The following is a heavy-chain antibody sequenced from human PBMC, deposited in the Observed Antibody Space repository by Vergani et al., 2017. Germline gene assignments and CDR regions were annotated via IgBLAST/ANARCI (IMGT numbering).Heavy chain of an antibody. CDR2: IKSKTDGGTT. CDR1: GFTVSSNY. J-gene: IGHJ4*02. CDR3: TTEYYYGSGSLD. V-gene: IGHV3-15*01. Sequence: EVQLVESGGGLVQPGGSLRLSCAASGFTVSSNYMSWVRQAPGKGLEWVGRIKSKTDGGTTDYAAPVKGRFTISRDDSKNTLYLQMNSLKTEDTAVYFCTTEYYYGSGSLDWGQGTLVTVSS. D-gene: IGHD3-10*01.